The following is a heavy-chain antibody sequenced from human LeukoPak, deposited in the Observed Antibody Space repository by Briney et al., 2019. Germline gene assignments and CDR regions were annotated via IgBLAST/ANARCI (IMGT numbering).Heavy chain of an antibody. D-gene: IGHD5-12*01. Sequence: GASVKVSCKASGYTFTGYYMHWVRQAPGQGLEWMGWINPNSGGTNYAQKFQGRVTITRNTSISTAYMELSSLRSEDTAVYYCARNQGYAFDIWGQGTMVTVSS. CDR1: GYTFTGYY. CDR3: ARNQGYAFDI. J-gene: IGHJ3*02. V-gene: IGHV1-2*02. CDR2: INPNSGGT.